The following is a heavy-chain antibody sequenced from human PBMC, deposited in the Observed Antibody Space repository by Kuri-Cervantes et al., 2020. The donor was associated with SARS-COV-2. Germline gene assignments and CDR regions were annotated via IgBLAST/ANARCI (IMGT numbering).Heavy chain of an antibody. CDR3: ARDGRDLDTAMVYYGMDV. Sequence: GESLKISCAASGFTVSSNYMSWVRQAPGKGLEWVSVIYSGGSTYYADSVKGRFTISRDNSKNTLYLQMNSLRAEDTAVYYCARDGRDLDTAMVYYGMDVWGQGTTVTVSS. CDR2: IYSGGST. V-gene: IGHV3-53*05. D-gene: IGHD5-18*01. CDR1: GFTVSSNY. J-gene: IGHJ6*02.